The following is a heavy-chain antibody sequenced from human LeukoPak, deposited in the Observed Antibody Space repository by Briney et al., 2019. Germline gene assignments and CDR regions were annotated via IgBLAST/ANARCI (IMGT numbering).Heavy chain of an antibody. CDR1: GFTFSSYG. CDR3: AKAGIVVVPAAHGMDV. Sequence: PGGSLRLSCAASGFTFSSYGMHWVRQAPGRGLEWVAVISYDGSNKYYADSVKGRFTISRDNSKNTLYLQMNSLRAEDTAVYYCAKAGIVVVPAAHGMDVWGQGTTVTVSS. J-gene: IGHJ6*02. V-gene: IGHV3-30*18. D-gene: IGHD2-2*01. CDR2: ISYDGSNK.